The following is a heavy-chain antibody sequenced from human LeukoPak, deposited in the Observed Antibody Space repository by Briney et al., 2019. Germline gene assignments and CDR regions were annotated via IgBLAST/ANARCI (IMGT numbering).Heavy chain of an antibody. CDR1: DDPFSSHY. V-gene: IGHV4-59*11. CDR2: ISYIGST. J-gene: IGHJ3*02. CDR3: ARDLVTVTKGFDI. Sequence: SETLSLTCAVSDDPFSSHYWTWIRQPPGKGLEWIGYISYIGSTNYNPSLKSRVTISIDTSKNQFSLKLSSVTAADTAVYYCARDLVTVTKGFDIWGQGTMVSVSS. D-gene: IGHD4-17*01.